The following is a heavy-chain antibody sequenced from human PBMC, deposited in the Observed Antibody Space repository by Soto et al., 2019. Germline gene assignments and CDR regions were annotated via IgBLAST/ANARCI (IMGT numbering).Heavy chain of an antibody. CDR3: ARDGQLHPFDE. V-gene: IGHV1-69*13. D-gene: IGHD3-9*01. CDR1: GGTFSSYA. CDR2: IIPIFGTA. Sequence: GASVKVSCKASGGTFSSYAISWVRQAPGQGLEWMGGIIPIFGTANYAQKFQGGVTITADESTSTAYMELSSLRSEDTAVYYCARDGQLHPFDEWGQGTLVTVSS. J-gene: IGHJ4*02.